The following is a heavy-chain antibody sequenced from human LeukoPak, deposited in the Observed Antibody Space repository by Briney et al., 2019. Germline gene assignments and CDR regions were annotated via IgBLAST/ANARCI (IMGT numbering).Heavy chain of an antibody. CDR1: GYTFTSYY. Sequence: GASVKVSCKASGYTFTSYYMHWVRQAPGQGPDWMGLINPSGGSTSYAQKFQGRVTMTRDMSTSTDYMELSSLRSEDTAVYYCARDNSVEDTAWWFDPWGQGTLVTVSS. D-gene: IGHD4-23*01. J-gene: IGHJ5*02. CDR3: ARDNSVEDTAWWFDP. CDR2: INPSGGST. V-gene: IGHV1-46*01.